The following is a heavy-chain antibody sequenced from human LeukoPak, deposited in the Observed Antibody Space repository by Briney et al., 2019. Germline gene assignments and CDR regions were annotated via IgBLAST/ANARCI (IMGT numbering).Heavy chain of an antibody. Sequence: GASVKVSCKASGYTFTGYYMHWVRQAPGQGLEWMGWINPNSGGTNYAQKFQGRVTMTRDTSISTAYMELSRLRSDDTAVYYCARGLVTIFGVVTARAFDIWGQGTMVTVSS. J-gene: IGHJ3*02. D-gene: IGHD3-3*01. CDR2: INPNSGGT. CDR1: GYTFTGYY. V-gene: IGHV1-2*02. CDR3: ARGLVTIFGVVTARAFDI.